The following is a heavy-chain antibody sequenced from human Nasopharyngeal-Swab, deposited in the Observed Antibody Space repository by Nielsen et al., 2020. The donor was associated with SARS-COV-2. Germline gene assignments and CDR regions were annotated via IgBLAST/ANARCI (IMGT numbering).Heavy chain of an antibody. CDR2: INPNSGGT. V-gene: IGHV1-2*02. CDR1: GYTFTGYY. J-gene: IGHJ6*02. Sequence: SVQVSCKASGYTFTGYYMHWVRQAPGQGLEWMGWINPNSGGTNYAQMFQGRVTMTRDTSISTAYMELSRLRSDDTAVYYCARVGHHQYYDILTGFGPKHHYGMDVWGQGTTVTVSS. D-gene: IGHD3-9*01. CDR3: ARVGHHQYYDILTGFGPKHHYGMDV.